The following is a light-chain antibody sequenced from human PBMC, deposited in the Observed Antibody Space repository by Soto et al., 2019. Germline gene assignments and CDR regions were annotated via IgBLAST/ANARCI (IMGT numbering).Light chain of an antibody. CDR1: QSVSSSY. CDR3: QQYGSSPLT. J-gene: IGKJ1*01. V-gene: IGKV3-20*01. Sequence: EIVLTQSPGTLSLSPGERATLSCRASQSVSSSYLAWYQQKPGQAPRLLIYGASSRATGIPDRFSGRGSGTDFTLTISRLGPEDFAVYYCQQYGSSPLTFGQGTKVEIK. CDR2: GAS.